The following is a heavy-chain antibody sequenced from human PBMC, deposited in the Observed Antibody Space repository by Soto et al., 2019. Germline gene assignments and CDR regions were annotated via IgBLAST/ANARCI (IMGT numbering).Heavy chain of an antibody. D-gene: IGHD3-3*01. Sequence: ASVKVSCKTSGYTFNNFGVTCVLQAPLQWRDWMGWISAYNGNTHYVEKFQGRVTMTTDTSMSTAYMELRSLRFDDTAVYFCARDRTPWSGDESFGTDDYYTMDVWGQGTTVTVS. J-gene: IGHJ6*02. CDR1: GYTFNNFG. V-gene: IGHV1-18*04. CDR2: ISAYNGNT. CDR3: ARDRTPWSGDESFGTDDYYTMDV.